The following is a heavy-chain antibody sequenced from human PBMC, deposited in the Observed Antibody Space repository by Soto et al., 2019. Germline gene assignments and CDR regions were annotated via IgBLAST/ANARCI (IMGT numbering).Heavy chain of an antibody. CDR3: GVVVVPAAVHY. Sequence: QVQLQESGPGLVKPSGTLSLTCAVSSASISATNWWSWVRQPPGKGLEWIGQIYHSGSTNCNPSLKSRVTISVDTSKNQFSLDLSSVTAADTAVYYCGVVVVPAAVHYWGQGTLVTVSS. CDR2: IYHSGST. J-gene: IGHJ4*02. CDR1: SASISATNW. D-gene: IGHD2-2*01. V-gene: IGHV4-4*02.